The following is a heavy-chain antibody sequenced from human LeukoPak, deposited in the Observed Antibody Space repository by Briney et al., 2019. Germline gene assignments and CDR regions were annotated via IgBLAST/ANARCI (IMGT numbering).Heavy chain of an antibody. Sequence: ASVKVSCKTSGYTFTTYAIHWVRQAPGQGLEWMGWINTNTGNPTYAQGFTGRFVFSLDTSVSTAYLQISSLKAEDTAVYYCAREWVRSTFYYGMDVWGQGTTVTVSS. CDR3: AREWVRSTFYYGMDV. V-gene: IGHV7-4-1*02. CDR2: INTNTGNP. D-gene: IGHD3-10*01. CDR1: GYTFTTYA. J-gene: IGHJ6*02.